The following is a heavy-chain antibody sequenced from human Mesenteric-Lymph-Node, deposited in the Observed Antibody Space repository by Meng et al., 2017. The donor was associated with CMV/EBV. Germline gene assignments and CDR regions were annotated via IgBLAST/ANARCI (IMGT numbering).Heavy chain of an antibody. V-gene: IGHV4-59*01. J-gene: IGHJ4*02. D-gene: IGHD3-22*01. CDR3: AREGADDSSGYTLDY. Sequence: GSLRLSCTVSDDSISSYYWNWIRQPPGKGLEWIGYIYDTGSTNYNPSLNSRVTISVDTSKNQFSLKLSSVTAADTAVYYCAREGADDSSGYTLDYWGQGTLVTVSS. CDR2: IYDTGST. CDR1: DDSISSYY.